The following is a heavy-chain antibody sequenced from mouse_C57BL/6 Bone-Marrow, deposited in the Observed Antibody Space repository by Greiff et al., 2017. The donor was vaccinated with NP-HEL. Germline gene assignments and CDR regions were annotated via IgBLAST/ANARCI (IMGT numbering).Heavy chain of an antibody. J-gene: IGHJ3*01. V-gene: IGHV5-4*01. D-gene: IGHD4-1*01. CDR2: ISDGGSYT. CDR3: ARDLGGTGAY. Sequence: EVQRVESGGGLVKPGGSLKLSCAASGFTFSSYAMSWVRQTPEKRLEWVATISDGGSYTYYPDNVKGRFTISRDNAKNNLYLQMSHLKSEDTAMYYCARDLGGTGAYWGQGTLVTVSA. CDR1: GFTFSSYA.